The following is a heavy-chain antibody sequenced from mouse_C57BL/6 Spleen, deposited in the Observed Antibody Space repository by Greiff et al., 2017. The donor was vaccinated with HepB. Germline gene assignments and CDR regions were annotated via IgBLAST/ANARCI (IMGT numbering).Heavy chain of an antibody. CDR1: GYTFTDYE. D-gene: IGHD4-1*01. CDR3: TRDGAGTRNFDY. CDR2: IDHETGGT. V-gene: IGHV1-15*01. J-gene: IGHJ2*01. Sequence: QVQLQQSGAELVRPGASVTLSCKASGYTFTDYEMPWVKQTPVHGLEWIGAIDHETGGTAYNQKFKGKAILTADKSSSTAYMELRSLTSEDSAVYYWTRDGAGTRNFDYWGQGTTLTVAS.